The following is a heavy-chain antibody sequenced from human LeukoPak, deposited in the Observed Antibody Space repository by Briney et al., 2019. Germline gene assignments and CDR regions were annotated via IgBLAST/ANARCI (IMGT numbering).Heavy chain of an antibody. CDR3: ARDRRFSYGSGSSAVDY. CDR1: GGSFSGYY. Sequence: SETLSLTCAVYGGSFSGYYWSWIRQPPGKGLEWIGEISHSGSTNYNPSLKSRVTISVDTSKNQFSLKLSSVTAADTAVYYCARDRRFSYGSGSSAVDYWGQGTLVTVSS. D-gene: IGHD3-10*01. CDR2: ISHSGST. V-gene: IGHV4-34*01. J-gene: IGHJ4*02.